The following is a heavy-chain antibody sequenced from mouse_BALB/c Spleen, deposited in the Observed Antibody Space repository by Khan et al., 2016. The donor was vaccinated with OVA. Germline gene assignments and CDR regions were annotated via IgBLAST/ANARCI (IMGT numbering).Heavy chain of an antibody. Sequence: QVQLQQSGAELVKPAASVWLSCKASGYTFTNYYMYWVKQRPGQGLEWIVEINPSNGGTNFNEKFKSKATLTVDKSSSTAYMQLSSLTSEDSAVYYCTNRDGKIDYWGQGTLVTVSA. D-gene: IGHD2-14*01. CDR1: GYTFTNYY. CDR2: INPSNGGT. J-gene: IGHJ3*01. V-gene: IGHV1S81*02. CDR3: TNRDGKIDY.